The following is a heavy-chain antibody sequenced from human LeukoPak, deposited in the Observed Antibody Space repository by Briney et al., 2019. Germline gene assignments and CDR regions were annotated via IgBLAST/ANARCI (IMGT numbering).Heavy chain of an antibody. CDR2: IRYDGSNK. CDR3: AKPGNELRFLEWSFPDY. D-gene: IGHD3-3*01. J-gene: IGHJ4*02. Sequence: GGSLRLSCAASGFTFSSYGMHWVRQAPGMGLEWVAFIRYDGSNKYYADSVKGRFTISRDNSKNTLYLQMNSLRAEDTAVYYCAKPGNELRFLEWSFPDYWGQGTLVTVSS. V-gene: IGHV3-30*02. CDR1: GFTFSSYG.